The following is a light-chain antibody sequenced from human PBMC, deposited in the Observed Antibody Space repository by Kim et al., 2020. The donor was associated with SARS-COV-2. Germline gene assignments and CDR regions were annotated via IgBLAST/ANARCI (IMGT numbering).Light chain of an antibody. CDR3: QHYGSSPRT. CDR2: AAS. CDR1: QSINSNY. Sequence: EIVLTQSPGTLSLSPGERATLSCRASQSINSNYLAWYQQKPGQAPRLLIYAASSRATGIPDRLSGSGSGTDFSLTISRLEPEDFALYYCQHYGSSPRTFGQGTKVDIK. J-gene: IGKJ1*01. V-gene: IGKV3-20*01.